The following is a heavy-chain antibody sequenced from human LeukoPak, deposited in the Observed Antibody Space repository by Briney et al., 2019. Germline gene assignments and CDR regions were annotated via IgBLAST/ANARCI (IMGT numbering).Heavy chain of an antibody. CDR2: IYYSGST. J-gene: IGHJ5*02. V-gene: IGHV4-31*03. CDR1: GGSISSGGYY. CDR3: ARVGDYYGSGGDNWFDP. D-gene: IGHD3-10*01. Sequence: SETLSLTCTVSGGSISSGGYYWSWIRQHPGKGLEWIGYIYYSGSTYYNPSLKSRVTISVDTSKNQFSLKLSSVTAADTAVYYCARVGDYYGSGGDNWFDPWGQGTLVTVSS.